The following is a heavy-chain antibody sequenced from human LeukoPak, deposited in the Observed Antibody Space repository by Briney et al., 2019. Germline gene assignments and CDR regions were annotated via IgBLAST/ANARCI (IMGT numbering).Heavy chain of an antibody. CDR3: ARGMKITIFGVVIIGAFDY. CDR1: GGSISSSSYY. CDR2: IYYSGST. J-gene: IGHJ4*02. V-gene: IGHV4-39*07. D-gene: IGHD3-3*01. Sequence: PSETLSLTCTVSGGSISSSSYYWGWIRQPPGTGLEWIGSIYYSGSTYYNPSLKSRVTISVDTSKNQFSLKLSSVTAADTAVYYCARGMKITIFGVVIIGAFDYWGQGTLVTVSS.